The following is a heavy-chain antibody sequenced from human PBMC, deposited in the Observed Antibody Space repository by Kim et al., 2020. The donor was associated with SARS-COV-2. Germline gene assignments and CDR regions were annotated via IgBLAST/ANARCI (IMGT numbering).Heavy chain of an antibody. J-gene: IGHJ3*02. V-gene: IGHV4-34*01. D-gene: IGHD3-22*01. Sequence: SETLSLTCAVYGGSFSGYYWSWIRQPPGKGLEWIGEINHSGSTNYNPSLKSRVTISVDTSKNQFSLKLSSVTAADTAVYYCARGTTMIVVVTLTGGAFDIWGQGTMVTVSS. CDR2: INHSGST. CDR3: ARGTTMIVVVTLTGGAFDI. CDR1: GGSFSGYY.